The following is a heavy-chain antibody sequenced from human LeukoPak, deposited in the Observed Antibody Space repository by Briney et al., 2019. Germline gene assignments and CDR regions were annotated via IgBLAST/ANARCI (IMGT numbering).Heavy chain of an antibody. Sequence: GGSLRLSCAASGFTFTTCAMHWVRQAPGKGLEWVACIRYDGNNKNYADSVKGRFTISRDNSKDMLYLQMNSLRLEDTAVYYCAKGDDHGANTRHPKYNWFDPWGQGTLVTVSS. J-gene: IGHJ5*02. V-gene: IGHV3-30*02. CDR3: AKGDDHGANTRHPKYNWFDP. CDR2: IRYDGNNK. CDR1: GFTFTTCA. D-gene: IGHD4-23*01.